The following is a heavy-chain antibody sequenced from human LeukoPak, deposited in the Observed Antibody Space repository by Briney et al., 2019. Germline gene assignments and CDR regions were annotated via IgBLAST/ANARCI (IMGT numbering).Heavy chain of an antibody. Sequence: GGSLRLSCAASGFTFSSYAMSWVRQAPGKGLEWDSTISGSGGSTYYADSVKGRFTISRDNSKNTLYLQMNSLRAEDTAVYYCAKRGRCSSTSCPMQNPFDPWGQGTLVTVSS. D-gene: IGHD2-2*01. CDR2: ISGSGGST. V-gene: IGHV3-23*01. CDR3: AKRGRCSSTSCPMQNPFDP. J-gene: IGHJ5*02. CDR1: GFTFSSYA.